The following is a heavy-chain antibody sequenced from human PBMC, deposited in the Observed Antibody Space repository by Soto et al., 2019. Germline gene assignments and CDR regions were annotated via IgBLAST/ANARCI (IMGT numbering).Heavy chain of an antibody. V-gene: IGHV4-59*01. CDR2: IYYSGST. Sequence: SETLSLTCTVSGGFISSYYWSWIRQPPGKGLEWMGYIYYSGSTNYNPSLKSRVTISVDTSKNQFSLKVSSVTAADTAVYYCAREGRHCSTTSCDNWFDPWGQGTLVTVSS. J-gene: IGHJ5*02. D-gene: IGHD2-2*01. CDR3: AREGRHCSTTSCDNWFDP. CDR1: GGFISSYY.